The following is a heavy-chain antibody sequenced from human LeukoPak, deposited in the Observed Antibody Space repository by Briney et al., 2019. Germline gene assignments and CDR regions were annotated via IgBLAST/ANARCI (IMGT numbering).Heavy chain of an antibody. CDR1: GYTFTSHG. Sequence: ASVKVSCKASGYTFTSHGISWVRQAPGQGLEWMGWISVYNGNTNYAQKFQGRVAMTTDTSTSTAYMELRSLRSDDTAIYYCARSHRYYGSGSYSTIDSWGQGTLVTVSS. J-gene: IGHJ4*02. CDR2: ISVYNGNT. CDR3: ARSHRYYGSGSYSTIDS. V-gene: IGHV1-18*04. D-gene: IGHD3-10*01.